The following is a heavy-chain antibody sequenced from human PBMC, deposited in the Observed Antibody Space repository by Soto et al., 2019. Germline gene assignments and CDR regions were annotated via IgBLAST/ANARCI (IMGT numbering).Heavy chain of an antibody. CDR3: ASEVGHMGV. J-gene: IGHJ6*01. CDR1: GYTFTTYG. V-gene: IGHV1-18*04. Sequence: ASVKVSCKAAGYTFTTYGINWVRQAPGQGLEWMGWISPYNGDTNYAQNLEGRVTMITDTSTRTAYMELRSLISDDTAGYYFASEVGHMGVWGQETTVAASS. CDR2: ISPYNGDT.